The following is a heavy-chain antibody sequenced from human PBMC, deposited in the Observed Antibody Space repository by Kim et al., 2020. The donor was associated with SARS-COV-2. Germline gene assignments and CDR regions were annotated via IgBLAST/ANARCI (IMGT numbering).Heavy chain of an antibody. J-gene: IGHJ4*02. CDR1: GGTFSSYA. D-gene: IGHD6-13*01. CDR3: ARDREWAAARFSHYYFDY. Sequence: SVKVSCKASGGTFSSYAISWVRQAPGQGLEWMGGIIPIFGTANYAQKFQGRVTITADESTSTAYMELSSLRSEDTAVYYCARDREWAAARFSHYYFDYWGQGTLVTVSS. CDR2: IIPIFGTA. V-gene: IGHV1-69*13.